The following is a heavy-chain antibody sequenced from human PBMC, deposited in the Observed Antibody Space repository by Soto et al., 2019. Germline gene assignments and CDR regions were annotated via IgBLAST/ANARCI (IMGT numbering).Heavy chain of an antibody. CDR1: GYTFTNYD. Sequence: QVQLVQSGAEVKKPGASVKVSCKASGYTFTNYDINWVRQATGHGPEWMGWMSPRRGNTAYAQKFQGRVAMTRNTSISTAYLELSSLTSEDTAVYYCASGAYNWNDYAYWGQGTLVSVSS. CDR3: ASGAYNWNDYAY. V-gene: IGHV1-8*01. CDR2: MSPRRGNT. J-gene: IGHJ4*02. D-gene: IGHD1-20*01.